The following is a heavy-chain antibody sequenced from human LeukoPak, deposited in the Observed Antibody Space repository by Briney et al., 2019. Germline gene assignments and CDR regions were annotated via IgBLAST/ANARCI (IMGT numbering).Heavy chain of an antibody. CDR1: GFTFSSYA. V-gene: IGHV3-30*04. Sequence: GRSLRLSCAASGFTFSSYAMHWVRQAPGKGLEWVAVISYDGSNKYYADSVKGRFTISRDNSKNTLYLQMNSLRAEDTAVYYCARGKVKCWEIDYWGQGTLVTVSS. CDR3: ARGKVKCWEIDY. D-gene: IGHD1-26*01. J-gene: IGHJ4*02. CDR2: ISYDGSNK.